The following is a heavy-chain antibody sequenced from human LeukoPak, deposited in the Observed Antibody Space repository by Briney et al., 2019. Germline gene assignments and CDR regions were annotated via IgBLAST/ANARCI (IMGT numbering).Heavy chain of an antibody. CDR1: GYTFTSYD. CDR2: MNPNSGNT. J-gene: IGHJ2*01. CDR3: ARVFWSGYYWYFDL. D-gene: IGHD3-3*01. V-gene: IGHV1-8*01. Sequence: GASVKVSCKASGYTFTSYDINWVRQAAGQRLEWMGWMNPNSGNTGYAQKFQGRVTMTRNTSISTAYMELSSLRSEGTAVYYCARVFWSGYYWYFDLWGRGTLVTVSS.